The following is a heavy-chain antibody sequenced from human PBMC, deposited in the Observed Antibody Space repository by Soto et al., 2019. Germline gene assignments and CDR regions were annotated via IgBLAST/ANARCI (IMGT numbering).Heavy chain of an antibody. CDR2: IIPIFGTA. D-gene: IGHD2-15*01. V-gene: IGHV1-69*13. CDR3: ASLQVVDEYSPFDY. J-gene: IGHJ4*02. Sequence: ASVKVSCKASGGTFSSYAISWVRQAPGQGLEWMGGIIPIFGTANYAQKFQGRVTITADESTSTAYMELSSLRSEDTAVYYCASLQVVDEYSPFDYWGQGTLVTVSS. CDR1: GGTFSSYA.